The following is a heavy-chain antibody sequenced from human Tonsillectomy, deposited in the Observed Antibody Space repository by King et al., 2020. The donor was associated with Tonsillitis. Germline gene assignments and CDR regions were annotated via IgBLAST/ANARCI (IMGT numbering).Heavy chain of an antibody. CDR1: GFTFSSYG. CDR3: ARDQSSYDSSVYYSD. D-gene: IGHD3-22*01. J-gene: IGHJ3*01. Sequence: VQLVESGGGVVQPGRSLRLSCAASGFTFSSYGMHWVRQAPGKGLEWVAVISYDGSDKYYVDSVKGRFTISRDNSKNTLYLQMNSLRAEDTAVYYCARDQSSYDSSVYYSDWGQGTMVTVSS. CDR2: ISYDGSDK. V-gene: IGHV3-30*05.